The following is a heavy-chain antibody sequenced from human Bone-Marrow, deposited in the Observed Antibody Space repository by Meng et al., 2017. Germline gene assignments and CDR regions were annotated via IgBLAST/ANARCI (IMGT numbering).Heavy chain of an antibody. J-gene: IGHJ4*02. CDR3: AASPGWWRIDS. V-gene: IGHV4-4*02. CDR2: FHHSGTT. CDR1: GAAGSSGYW. D-gene: IGHD6-19*01. Sequence: QVQLPESGPGLVKPSGTLSLPCCVSGAAGSSGYWWTWVRQPPGKGLEWIGEFHHSGTTNYNPSLRSRVTISVDTSKNQFSLRLTSVTAADTAVYYCAASPGWWRIDSWGQGTLVTVSS.